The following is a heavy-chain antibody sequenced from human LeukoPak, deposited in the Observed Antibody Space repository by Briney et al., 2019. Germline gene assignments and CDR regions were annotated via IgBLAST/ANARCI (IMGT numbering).Heavy chain of an antibody. CDR2: ISWNSGSI. D-gene: IGHD4-17*01. J-gene: IGHJ3*02. V-gene: IGHV3-9*01. CDR3: AKDMSYGTARGAFDI. Sequence: QPGRSLRLSCAASGFTFDDYAMHWVRQAPGKGLEWVSGISWNSGSIGYADSVKGRFTISRDNAKNSLYLQMNSLRAEDTALYYCAKDMSYGTARGAFDIWGQGTMVTVPS. CDR1: GFTFDDYA.